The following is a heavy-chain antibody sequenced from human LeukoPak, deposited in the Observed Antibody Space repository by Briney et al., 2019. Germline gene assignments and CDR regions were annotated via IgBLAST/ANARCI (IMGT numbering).Heavy chain of an antibody. CDR2: IYHSGST. V-gene: IGHV4-30-2*01. Sequence: SETLSLTCAVSGGSISSGGYSWSWIRQPPGKGLEWIGYIYHSGSTYYNPSLKSRVTISVDRSKNQFSLKLSSVTAADTAVYYCARVWGLHGYYYYMDVWGKGTTVTVSS. D-gene: IGHD4-11*01. CDR3: ARVWGLHGYYYYMDV. J-gene: IGHJ6*03. CDR1: GGSISSGGYS.